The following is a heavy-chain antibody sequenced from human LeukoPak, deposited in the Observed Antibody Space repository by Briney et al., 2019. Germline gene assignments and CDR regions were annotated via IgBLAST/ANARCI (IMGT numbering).Heavy chain of an antibody. CDR3: ARGLGYSYYYYMDV. D-gene: IGHD5-18*01. J-gene: IGHJ6*03. V-gene: IGHV1-2*02. CDR1: GYTFTGYY. CDR2: INPNSGGT. Sequence: ASVKVSCKASGYTFTGYYMHWVRLAPGQGLEWMGWINPNSGGTNYAQKFQGRVTMTRDTSISTAYMELSRLRSDDTAVYYCARGLGYSYYYYMDVWGKGTTVTVSS.